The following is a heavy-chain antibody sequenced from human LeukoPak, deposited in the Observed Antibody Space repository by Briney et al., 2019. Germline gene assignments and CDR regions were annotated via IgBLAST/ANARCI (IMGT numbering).Heavy chain of an antibody. J-gene: IGHJ6*03. CDR1: GFTFSSYG. V-gene: IGHV3-30*02. CDR3: AKVVPQGYYYMDV. Sequence: PGGALRLSCAASGFTFSSYGMHWVPQAPGKELEWVAFIRYDGSNKYYADSVKGRFTISRDNSKNTLYLQMNSLRAEDTAVYYCAKVVPQGYYYMDVWGKGTTVTVSS. CDR2: IRYDGSNK.